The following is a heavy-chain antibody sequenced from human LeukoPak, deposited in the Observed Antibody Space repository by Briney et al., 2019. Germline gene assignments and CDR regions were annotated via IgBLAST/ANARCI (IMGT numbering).Heavy chain of an antibody. Sequence: GGSLRLSCAVSGFTVSSNYMSWVRQAPGRGLVWVSRINSDGSSTIYADSVKGRFTISRDNAKNTLYLQMNSLRAEDTAVYYCARESSLRYFDWLLWGFFDYWGQGTLVTVSS. CDR1: GFTVSSNY. D-gene: IGHD3-9*01. V-gene: IGHV3-74*01. CDR3: ARESSLRYFDWLLWGFFDY. J-gene: IGHJ4*02. CDR2: INSDGSST.